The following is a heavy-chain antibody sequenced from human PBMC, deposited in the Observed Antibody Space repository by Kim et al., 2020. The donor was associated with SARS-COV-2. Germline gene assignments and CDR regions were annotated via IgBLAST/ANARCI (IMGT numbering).Heavy chain of an antibody. CDR2: INHSGST. CDR3: ARGRGPKEDYYYGMDV. J-gene: IGHJ6*02. D-gene: IGHD3-10*01. Sequence: SETLSLTCAVYGGSFSGYYWSWIRQPPGKGLEWIGEINHSGSTNYNPSLKSRVTISVDTSKNQFSLKLSSVTAADTAVYYCARGRGPKEDYYYGMDVWGQGTTVTVSS. V-gene: IGHV4-34*01. CDR1: GGSFSGYY.